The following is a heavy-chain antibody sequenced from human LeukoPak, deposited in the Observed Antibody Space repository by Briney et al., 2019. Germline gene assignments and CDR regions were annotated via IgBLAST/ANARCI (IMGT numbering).Heavy chain of an antibody. V-gene: IGHV3-21*01. J-gene: IGHJ6*02. Sequence: GGSLRLSCAASGFTFSSYSMNLVRQAPGKGLEWVSSISSSSSYIYYADSVKGRFTISRDNAKNSLYLQMNSLRAEDTAVYYCARERNWNYDYYYGMDVWGQGTTVTVSS. CDR1: GFTFSSYS. D-gene: IGHD1-1*01. CDR3: ARERNWNYDYYYGMDV. CDR2: ISSSSSYI.